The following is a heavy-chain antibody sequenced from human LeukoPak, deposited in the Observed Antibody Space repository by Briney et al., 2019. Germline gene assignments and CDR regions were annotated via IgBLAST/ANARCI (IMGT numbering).Heavy chain of an antibody. Sequence: SETLSLTCTVSGGSISSSSYYWGWIRQPPGKGLEWIGSIYYSGSTYYNPSLKSRVTISVDTSKNQFSLKLSSVTAADTAVYYCARQLSAGPGDYWGQGTLVTVSS. CDR2: IYYSGST. V-gene: IGHV4-39*01. CDR3: ARQLSAGPGDY. D-gene: IGHD6-13*01. J-gene: IGHJ4*02. CDR1: GGSISSSSYY.